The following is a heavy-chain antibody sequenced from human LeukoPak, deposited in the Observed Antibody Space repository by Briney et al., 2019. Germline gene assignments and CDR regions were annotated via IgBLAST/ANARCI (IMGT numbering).Heavy chain of an antibody. Sequence: GGSLRLSCAASGFTVSTNYMSWVRQAPGKGLEWVSTIYSGGSTYYTDSVKGRFTISRDNSKNTLYLQMNSLRAEDTAVYYCARDECSGGSCSTRYYYYGMDVWGQGTTVTVSS. CDR3: ARDECSGGSCSTRYYYYGMDV. J-gene: IGHJ6*02. CDR2: IYSGGST. V-gene: IGHV3-66*01. D-gene: IGHD2-15*01. CDR1: GFTVSTNY.